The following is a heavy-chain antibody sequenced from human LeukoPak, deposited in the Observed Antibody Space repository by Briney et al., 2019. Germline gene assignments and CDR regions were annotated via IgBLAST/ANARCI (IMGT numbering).Heavy chain of an antibody. Sequence: PGGSLRLSCAASGFTFDDYAMHWVRQAPGKSLEWVSGISWNSGSIGYADSVKGRFTISRDNAKNSLYLQMNSLRAEDTALYYCARLVVPSYYGMDVWGQGTTVTVSS. CDR1: GFTFDDYA. J-gene: IGHJ6*02. V-gene: IGHV3-9*01. CDR2: ISWNSGSI. CDR3: ARLVVPSYYGMDV. D-gene: IGHD2-8*02.